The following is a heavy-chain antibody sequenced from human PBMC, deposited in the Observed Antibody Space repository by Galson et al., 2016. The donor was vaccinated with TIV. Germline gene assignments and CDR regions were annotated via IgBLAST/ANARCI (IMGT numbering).Heavy chain of an antibody. V-gene: IGHV1-18*01. D-gene: IGHD3-3*01. Sequence: SVKVSCKASGYHFTTYGISWVRQAPGQGLEWMGWISAYSGATNYEQKFQGRVTLTRDTSTTTAYMELSSLRSDDTAVYYCTGEAEFVFGVYTVAYWGQGTLVTVSS. CDR3: TGEAEFVFGVYTVAY. CDR2: ISAYSGAT. CDR1: GYHFTTYG. J-gene: IGHJ4*02.